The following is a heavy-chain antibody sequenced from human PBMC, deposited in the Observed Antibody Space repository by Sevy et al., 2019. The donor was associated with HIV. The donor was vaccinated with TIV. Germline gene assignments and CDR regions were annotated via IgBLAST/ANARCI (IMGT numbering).Heavy chain of an antibody. Sequence: GGSLRLSCAASGFTFSSHEMNWVRQAPGKGLEWVSYITSSGSTMYYADSVKGRFTISRDNAKNSLYLQMNSLRAEDTAIYYCARVFCVGNRDDAFDIWGQGTMVTVSS. J-gene: IGHJ3*02. V-gene: IGHV3-48*03. CDR3: ARVFCVGNRDDAFDI. D-gene: IGHD4-4*01. CDR2: ITSSGSTM. CDR1: GFTFSSHE.